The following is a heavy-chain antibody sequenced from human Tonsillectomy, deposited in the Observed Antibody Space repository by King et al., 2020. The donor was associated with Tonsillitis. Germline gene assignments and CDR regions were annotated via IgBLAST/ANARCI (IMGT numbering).Heavy chain of an antibody. CDR3: AGGLECGSCSEASIP. CDR1: GFTFSSYA. CDR2: ISYDGSNK. Sequence: VQLVESGGGVVQPGRSLRLSCAASGFTFSSYAMHWVRQAPGKGLEWVAVISYDGSNKYYADSVKGRFTISRGNSKNTLYLQMNSLRAEDTAEYYCAGGLECGSCSEASIPGGQGALVTVS. V-gene: IGHV3-30*04. J-gene: IGHJ5*02. D-gene: IGHD2-15*01.